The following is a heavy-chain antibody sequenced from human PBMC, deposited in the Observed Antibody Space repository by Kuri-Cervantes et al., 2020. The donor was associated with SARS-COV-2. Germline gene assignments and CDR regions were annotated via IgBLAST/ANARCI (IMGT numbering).Heavy chain of an antibody. Sequence: SETLSLTCTVSGGSISGYYWSWIRQPPGKGLEWIGYIYHSGSTNCNPSLKSRVTISIDTSKSQFSLKLSSVTAADTAVYYCASLAAAGTWYYYYMDVWGKGTTVTVSS. V-gene: IGHV4-59*12. CDR3: ASLAAAGTWYYYYMDV. D-gene: IGHD6-13*01. J-gene: IGHJ6*03. CDR1: GGSISGYY. CDR2: IYHSGST.